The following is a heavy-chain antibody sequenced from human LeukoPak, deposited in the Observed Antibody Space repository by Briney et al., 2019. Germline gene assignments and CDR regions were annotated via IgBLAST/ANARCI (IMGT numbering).Heavy chain of an antibody. CDR2: IYYSGST. CDR3: ARRDSSSWHPAGYFDL. D-gene: IGHD6-13*01. J-gene: IGHJ2*01. CDR1: GGSISSSSYY. Sequence: TSETLSLTCTVSGGSISSSSYYWGWIRQPPGKGLEWIGSIYYSGSTYYNPSLKSRVTISVDTSKNQFSLKLSSVTAADTAVYYCARRDSSSWHPAGYFDLWGRGTLVTVSS. V-gene: IGHV4-39*01.